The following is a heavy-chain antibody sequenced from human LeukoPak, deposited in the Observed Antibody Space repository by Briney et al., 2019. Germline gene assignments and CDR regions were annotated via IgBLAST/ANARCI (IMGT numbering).Heavy chain of an antibody. V-gene: IGHV3-7*01. J-gene: IGHJ4*02. CDR1: GFSVRHYY. CDR3: ARDQSIHPYPEVILDF. D-gene: IGHD3-10*01. CDR2: IKQDGSET. Sequence: PGGSLRLSCAASGFSVRHYYMTWVRQAPGKGLEWVANIKQDGSETYYMDYVKGRFTISRDNAKNSLHLQMDSLRAEDTAVYYCARDQSIHPYPEVILDFWGQGALVTVSS.